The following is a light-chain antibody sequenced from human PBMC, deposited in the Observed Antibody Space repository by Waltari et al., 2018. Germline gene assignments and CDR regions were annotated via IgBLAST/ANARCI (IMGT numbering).Light chain of an antibody. J-gene: IGKJ4*01. V-gene: IGKV1-27*01. CDR3: QKYDAAPLT. CDR2: GAS. Sequence: DIQMTQSPSSLSASVGDRVPITCRASQGVWKYLAWYQQKPGKVPRLLIYGASTLQSGVPSRFSGSGSGTDFTLTISSLQPEDVATYYCQKYDAAPLTFGGGTKVEIK. CDR1: QGVWKY.